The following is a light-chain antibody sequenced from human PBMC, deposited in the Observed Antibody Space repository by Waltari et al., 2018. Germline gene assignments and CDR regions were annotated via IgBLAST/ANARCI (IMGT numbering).Light chain of an antibody. CDR2: GNN. CDR3: QSFDIRLSGGVV. Sequence: QSVLTQPPSMSGAPGQRVTIPCTWSSSNTGAGHDVHWYQVFPGTAPKLLIYGNNNRPSGVPDRFSGSKSDTSASLAIGGLQAEDEADYYCQSFDIRLSGGVVFGGGTKVTVL. CDR1: SSNTGAGHD. V-gene: IGLV1-40*01. J-gene: IGLJ3*02.